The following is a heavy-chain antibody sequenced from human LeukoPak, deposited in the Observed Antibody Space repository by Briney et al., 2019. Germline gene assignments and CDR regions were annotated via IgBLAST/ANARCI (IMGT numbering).Heavy chain of an antibody. D-gene: IGHD3-16*01. CDR3: ARDRMRVGFGGFDP. CDR1: GGSISSGSYY. CDR2: IYHSGST. J-gene: IGHJ5*02. Sequence: SETLSLTCTVSGGSISSGSYYWSWIRQPPGKGLEWIGSIYHSGSTYYNPSLKSRVTISVDTSKDQFSLKLSSVTAADTAVYYCARDRMRVGFGGFDPWGQGTLVTVSS. V-gene: IGHV4-39*07.